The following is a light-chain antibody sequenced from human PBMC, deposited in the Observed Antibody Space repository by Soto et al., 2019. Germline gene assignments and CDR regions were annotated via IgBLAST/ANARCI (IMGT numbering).Light chain of an antibody. CDR2: AAS. Sequence: DIQMTQSPSFVSASVGDRVTITCRTSQGISTWLAWYQQKPGKAPNLLIYAASNLQNGVPSRFSGSGSGTDFTLTISSLQPEDFATYYCQQTNTFPLSFGPGTKVDVK. CDR3: QQTNTFPLS. V-gene: IGKV1-12*01. J-gene: IGKJ3*01. CDR1: QGISTW.